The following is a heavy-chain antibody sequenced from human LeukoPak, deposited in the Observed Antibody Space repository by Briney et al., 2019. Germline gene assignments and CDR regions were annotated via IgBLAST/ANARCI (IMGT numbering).Heavy chain of an antibody. D-gene: IGHD1-7*01. J-gene: IGHJ3*02. Sequence: GGSLRLSCAASGFTFSSYAMHWVRQAPGKGLEYVSAISSNGGSTYYANSVKGRFTISRDNSKNTLYLQMGSLRAEDMAVYYCATTGTTSHDAFDIWGQGTMVTVSS. CDR1: GFTFSSYA. CDR3: ATTGTTSHDAFDI. CDR2: ISSNGGST. V-gene: IGHV3-64*01.